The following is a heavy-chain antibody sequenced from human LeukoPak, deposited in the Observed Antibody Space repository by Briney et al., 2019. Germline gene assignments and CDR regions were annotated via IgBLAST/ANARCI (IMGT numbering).Heavy chain of an antibody. CDR2: ISSSSSYI. CDR3: ARGRDGSQSPIDD. J-gene: IGHJ4*02. Sequence: GGSLRLSCAASGFTFSSYSMNWVRQAPGKGLEWVSAISSSSSYIYYADSVKGRFTISRDNARNSLYLQMNSLRAEDTAVYYCARGRDGSQSPIDDWGQGTLVTVSS. D-gene: IGHD5-24*01. CDR1: GFTFSSYS. V-gene: IGHV3-21*01.